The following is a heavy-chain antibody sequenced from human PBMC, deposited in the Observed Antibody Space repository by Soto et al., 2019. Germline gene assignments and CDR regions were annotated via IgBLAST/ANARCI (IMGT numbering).Heavy chain of an antibody. V-gene: IGHV4-31*03. D-gene: IGHD5-18*01. CDR3: ARGGGIQLWGYYFDY. Sequence: SETLSLTCTVSGGSISSGGYYWSWIRQHPGKGLEWIGYIYYSGSTYYNPSLKSRVTISVDTSKNQFSLKLSSVTAADTAVYYWARGGGIQLWGYYFDYWGQGTLVTVSS. CDR2: IYYSGST. CDR1: GGSISSGGYY. J-gene: IGHJ4*02.